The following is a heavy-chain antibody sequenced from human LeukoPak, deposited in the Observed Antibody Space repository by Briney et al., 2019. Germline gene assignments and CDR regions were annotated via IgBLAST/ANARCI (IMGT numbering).Heavy chain of an antibody. CDR3: ASDDLGYYYYGMDA. V-gene: IGHV3-30-3*01. CDR1: GFTFTSYA. Sequence: GRSLRLSCAASGFTFTSYAMHWVRQAPGKGLEWVAVISYDGSNKYYADSVKGRFTISRDNSKNTLYLQMNSLRAEDTAVYYCASDDLGYYYYGMDAWGQGTTVTVSS. D-gene: IGHD7-27*01. CDR2: ISYDGSNK. J-gene: IGHJ6*02.